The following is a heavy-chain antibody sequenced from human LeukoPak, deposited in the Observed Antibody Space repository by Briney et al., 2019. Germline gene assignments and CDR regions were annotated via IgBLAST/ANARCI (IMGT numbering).Heavy chain of an antibody. D-gene: IGHD2-2*01. Sequence: ASVKVSCKASGYTFTSYGISWVRQAPGQGLEWMGWISAYNGNTYYAQKLQGRVTMTTDTSTSTAYMELRSLRSDDTAVYYCARVVPAAIRNWFDPWGQGTLVTVSS. J-gene: IGHJ5*02. CDR1: GYTFTSYG. CDR2: ISAYNGNT. V-gene: IGHV1-18*01. CDR3: ARVVPAAIRNWFDP.